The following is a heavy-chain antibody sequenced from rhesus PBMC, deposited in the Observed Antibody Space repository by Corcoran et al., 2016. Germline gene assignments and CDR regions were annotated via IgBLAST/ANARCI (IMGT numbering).Heavy chain of an antibody. J-gene: IGHJ2*01. V-gene: IGHV4-93*02. D-gene: IGHD3-28*01. CDR1: GGSISSSNW. CDR2: IYGSGGST. CDR3: ARQWGIVVIIGYFDL. Sequence: QVQLQESGPAVVKPSETLSLTCAVSGGSISSSNWWSWIRQSPGKGLEWIGGIYGSGGSTEYNPSLKSRVTMSIDTSKNQFSLKLSSVTAADTAVYDCARQWGIVVIIGYFDLWGPGTPITISS.